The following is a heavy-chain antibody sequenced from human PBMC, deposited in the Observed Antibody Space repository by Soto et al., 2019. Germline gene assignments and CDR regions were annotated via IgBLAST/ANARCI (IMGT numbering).Heavy chain of an antibody. D-gene: IGHD3-3*01. CDR3: ARDFLECLYRGQSPTSRYYMDV. CDR2: ISSSSSTI. Sequence: PGGSLRLSCAASGFTFSSYSMNWVRQAPGKGLEWVSYISSSSSTIYYADSVKGRFTISRDNAKNSLYLQMNSLRAEDTAVYYWARDFLECLYRGQSPTSRYYMDVWGKGPTVTVSS. CDR1: GFTFSSYS. V-gene: IGHV3-48*01. J-gene: IGHJ6*03.